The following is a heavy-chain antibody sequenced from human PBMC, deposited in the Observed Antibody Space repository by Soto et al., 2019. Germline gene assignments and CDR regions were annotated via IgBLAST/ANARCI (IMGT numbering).Heavy chain of an antibody. Sequence: GGSLRLSCAASGFTFSSYGMHWVRQAPGKGLEWVAVISYDGSNKYYADSVKGRFTISRDNSKNTLYLQMNSLRAEDTAVYYCAKTVPLRYDFWSGYKTDYYYYGMDVWGQGTTVTVTS. V-gene: IGHV3-30*18. CDR1: GFTFSSYG. J-gene: IGHJ6*02. CDR3: AKTVPLRYDFWSGYKTDYYYYGMDV. CDR2: ISYDGSNK. D-gene: IGHD3-3*01.